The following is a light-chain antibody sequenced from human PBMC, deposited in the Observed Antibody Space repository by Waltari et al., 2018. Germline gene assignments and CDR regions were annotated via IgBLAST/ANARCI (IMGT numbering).Light chain of an antibody. V-gene: IGLV2-23*01. J-gene: IGLJ2*01. CDR2: EGS. CDR3: CSYAGSSTLNVV. CDR1: SSDVGCYNL. Sequence: QSALTQPASVPGSPGQSITISCPGTSSDVGCYNLVSWYQQHPGKAPKRMIYEGSKRPSGVSNRFSGSKSGNTASLTISGLQAEDEADYYCCSYAGSSTLNVVFGGGTKLTVL.